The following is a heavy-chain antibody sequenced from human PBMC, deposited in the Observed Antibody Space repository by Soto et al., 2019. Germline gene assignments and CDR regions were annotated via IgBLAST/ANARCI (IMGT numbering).Heavy chain of an antibody. CDR1: GFTLSSYG. CDR2: IWYDGSNK. V-gene: IGHV3-33*01. D-gene: IGHD4-17*01. Sequence: QVQLVESGGGVVQPGRSLRLSCAASGFTLSSYGMHWVRQAPGKGLEWVAVIWYDGSNKYYADSVKGRFTISRDNSKNTLYLQMNSLRAEDTAVYYCARTTMTHYYYYYGMDVWGQGTTVTVSS. CDR3: ARTTMTHYYYYYGMDV. J-gene: IGHJ6*02.